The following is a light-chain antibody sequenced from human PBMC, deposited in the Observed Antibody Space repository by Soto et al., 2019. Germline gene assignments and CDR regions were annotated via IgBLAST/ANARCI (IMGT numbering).Light chain of an antibody. CDR1: SSDVGAYDF. Sequence: QSVLTQPASVSGSPEQSITISCTGTSSDVGAYDFVSWYQHHPGKAPKLIIYEVSHRPSGVSDRFSGSKSDNTASLTISGLQAEDEADYFCISYTSSTFYVFGTGTKLTVL. CDR3: ISYTSSTFYV. CDR2: EVS. J-gene: IGLJ1*01. V-gene: IGLV2-14*01.